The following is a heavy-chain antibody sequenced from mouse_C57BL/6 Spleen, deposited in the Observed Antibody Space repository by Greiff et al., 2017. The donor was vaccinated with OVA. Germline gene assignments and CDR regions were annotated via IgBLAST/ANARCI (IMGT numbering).Heavy chain of an antibody. CDR1: GYSFTGYY. J-gene: IGHJ3*01. D-gene: IGHD2-2*01. Sequence: EVQLQQSGPELVKPGASVKISCKASGYSFTGYYMNWVKQSPEKSLEWIGEINPSTGGTTYNQKFKAKATLTVDKSSSTAYMQLKSLTSEDSAVYYCARWDGYGGFAYWGQGTLVTVSA. CDR3: ARWDGYGGFAY. CDR2: INPSTGGT. V-gene: IGHV1-42*01.